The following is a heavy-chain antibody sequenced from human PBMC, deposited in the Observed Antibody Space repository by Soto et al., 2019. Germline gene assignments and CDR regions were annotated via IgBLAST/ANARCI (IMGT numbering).Heavy chain of an antibody. Sequence: SETLSLTCAVSGGSISSGGYSWSWIRQPPGKGLEWIGYIYHSGSTYYNPSLKSRVTISVDRSKNQFSLKLSSVTAADTAVYYCARGSRYYYDSSGYYFDYWGQGTLVTVSS. CDR2: IYHSGST. J-gene: IGHJ4*02. CDR1: GGSISSGGYS. CDR3: ARGSRYYYDSSGYYFDY. V-gene: IGHV4-30-2*01. D-gene: IGHD3-22*01.